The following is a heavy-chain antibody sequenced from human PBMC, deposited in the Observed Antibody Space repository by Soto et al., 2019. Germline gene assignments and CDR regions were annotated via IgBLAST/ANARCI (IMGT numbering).Heavy chain of an antibody. CDR2: ISSSGNTI. D-gene: IGHD3-22*01. J-gene: IGHJ4*02. V-gene: IGHV3-11*01. CDR1: GFTFSDYY. Sequence: QVQLVESGGGLVKTSGSLRIACAASGFTFSDYYMSWVRQAPGKGLEWVSYISSSGNTIYYADYVKGRFTISRDNAKNSVYLQITSLRSADTALYFCAKMSSENYYDPVFSWGQGTLVSVSS. CDR3: AKMSSENYYDPVFS.